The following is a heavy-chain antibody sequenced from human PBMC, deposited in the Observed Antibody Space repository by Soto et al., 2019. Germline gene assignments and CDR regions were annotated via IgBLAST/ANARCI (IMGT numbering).Heavy chain of an antibody. D-gene: IGHD1-1*01. Sequence: QVHLVQSGAEVKKPGASVKVSCKGSGYAFTTYGITWVRQAPGQGLEWMGWISAHNGNTNYAQKLQGRVTVTRDTSTSTAFSELRSLSADYTYVYYCARGRYGDYSGQGALVTVSS. CDR1: GYAFTTYG. CDR3: ARGRYGDY. V-gene: IGHV1-18*01. J-gene: IGHJ4*02. CDR2: ISAHNGNT.